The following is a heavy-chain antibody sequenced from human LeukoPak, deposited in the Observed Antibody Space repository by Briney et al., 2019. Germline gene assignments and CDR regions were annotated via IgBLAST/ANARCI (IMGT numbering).Heavy chain of an antibody. CDR2: ISGSGGST. Sequence: GGSLRLSCAASGFTFSSYAMSWVRQAPGKGLEWVSAISGSGGSTYYADSVKGRFTISRDNSKNTLYLQMDSLRAEDTAVYYCAKDQSTTVTTYYFDYWGQGTLVTVSS. V-gene: IGHV3-23*01. D-gene: IGHD4-17*01. CDR1: GFTFSSYA. J-gene: IGHJ4*02. CDR3: AKDQSTTVTTYYFDY.